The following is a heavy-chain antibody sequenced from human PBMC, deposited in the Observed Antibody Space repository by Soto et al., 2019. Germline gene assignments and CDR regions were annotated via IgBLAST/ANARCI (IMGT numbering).Heavy chain of an antibody. CDR1: GGTFNSFA. D-gene: IGHD3-22*01. Sequence: SVKVSCKSSGGTFNSFAFSWVRQAPGEGLEWMGGLIVILGSTNYAQKFEGRVTITADEGSSTAYMEMSGLRSEDTAVYFCASGYYDSTGYSIDXWGQGTQVTVSX. J-gene: IGHJ4*02. CDR2: LIVILGST. V-gene: IGHV1-69*13. CDR3: ASGYYDSTGYSIDX.